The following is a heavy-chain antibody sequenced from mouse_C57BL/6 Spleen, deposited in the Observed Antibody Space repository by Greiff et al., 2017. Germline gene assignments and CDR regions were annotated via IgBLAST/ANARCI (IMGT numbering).Heavy chain of an antibody. V-gene: IGHV5-4*01. Sequence: EVKLVESGGGLVKPGGSLKLSCAASGFTFSSYAMSWVRQTPEKRLEWVATISDGGSYTYYPDNVKGRFTISRDNAKNNLYLQMSHLKSEDTALYYCTRENWDDYFDYWGQGTPLTVSS. CDR3: TRENWDDYFDY. J-gene: IGHJ2*01. CDR1: GFTFSSYA. CDR2: ISDGGSYT. D-gene: IGHD4-1*01.